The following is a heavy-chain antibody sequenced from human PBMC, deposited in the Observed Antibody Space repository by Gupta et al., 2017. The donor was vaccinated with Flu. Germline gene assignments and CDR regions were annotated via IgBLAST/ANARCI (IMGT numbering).Heavy chain of an antibody. Sequence: VKGRFTISRDDSKNTLYLQMNSLKTEDTAVYYCTTGGRYWEGRGGGGADYWGQGTLVTVSS. J-gene: IGHJ4*02. V-gene: IGHV3-15*01. D-gene: IGHD3-9*01. CDR3: TTGGRYWEGRGGGGADY.